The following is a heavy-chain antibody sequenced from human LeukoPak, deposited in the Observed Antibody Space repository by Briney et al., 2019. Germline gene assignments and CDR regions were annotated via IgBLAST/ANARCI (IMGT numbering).Heavy chain of an antibody. Sequence: PSESLSLTCTVSGDSISSYYWSWIRQPPGKGLEWIGYISHTGNTNYNPSLTGRLTISLDTSKSQVSLQLTSVTAADTAVYYCARSEAIYSSSVSRFDPWGQGTLVTVSS. CDR3: ARSEAIYSSSVSRFDP. CDR1: GDSISSYY. V-gene: IGHV4-59*01. J-gene: IGHJ5*02. D-gene: IGHD6-13*01. CDR2: ISHTGNT.